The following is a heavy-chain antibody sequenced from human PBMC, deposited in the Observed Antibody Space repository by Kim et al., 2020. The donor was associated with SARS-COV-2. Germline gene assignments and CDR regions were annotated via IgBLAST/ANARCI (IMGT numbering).Heavy chain of an antibody. D-gene: IGHD3-9*01. J-gene: IGHJ6*02. V-gene: IGHV4-30-4*01. CDR2: IYYSGST. Sequence: SETLSLTCTVSGGSISSGDYYWSWIRQPPGKGLEWIGYIYYSGSTYYNPSLKSRVTISVDTSKNQFSLKLSSVTAADTAVYYCARDRLVTPGFDYYYGMDVWGQGTTVTVSS. CDR3: ARDRLVTPGFDYYYGMDV. CDR1: GGSISSGDYY.